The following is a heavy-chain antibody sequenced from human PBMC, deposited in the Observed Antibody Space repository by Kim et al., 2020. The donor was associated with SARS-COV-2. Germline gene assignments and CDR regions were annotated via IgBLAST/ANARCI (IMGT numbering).Heavy chain of an antibody. V-gene: IGHV5-10-1*01. J-gene: IGHJ6*02. D-gene: IGHD5-18*01. CDR3: ARRDRYGFYYYGMDV. CDR2: IDPSDSYT. CDR1: GYSFTNYW. Sequence: GESLKISCKGSGYSFTNYWISWVRQLPGKGLEWMGRIDPSDSYTNYSPSFQGHVTISADKSISTAYLQWSSLKASDTAMYYCARRDRYGFYYYGMDVWGQGTTVTVSS.